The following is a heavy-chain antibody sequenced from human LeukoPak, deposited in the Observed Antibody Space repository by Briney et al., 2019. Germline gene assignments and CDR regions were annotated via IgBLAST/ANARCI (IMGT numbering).Heavy chain of an antibody. CDR2: INPNSGGT. CDR1: GYTFTGYY. J-gene: IGHJ4*02. D-gene: IGHD6-19*01. V-gene: IGHV1-2*02. Sequence: ASVKVSCKASGYTFTGYYMHWARQAPGQGLEWMGWINPNSGGTNYAQKFQGRVTMTRDTSISTAYMELSRLRSDDTAVYYCARDSRSGPYSSGWYVDYWGQGTLVTVSS. CDR3: ARDSRSGPYSSGWYVDY.